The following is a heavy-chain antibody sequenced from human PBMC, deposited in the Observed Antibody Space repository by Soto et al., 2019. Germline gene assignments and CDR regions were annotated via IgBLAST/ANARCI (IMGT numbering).Heavy chain of an antibody. CDR3: EASRSAQGEFFVY. Sequence: PGGTLRLSCAGSGFTFSNYVMNWVRQAPGKGLEWVSGISGRGGSTNYADSVKGRFTISRDNSKNTLFLQMDSLRAEDTALYYCEASRSAQGEFFVYCGQGTQVTVSS. CDR2: ISGRGGST. CDR1: GFTFSNYV. V-gene: IGHV3-23*01. J-gene: IGHJ4*02. D-gene: IGHD3-16*01.